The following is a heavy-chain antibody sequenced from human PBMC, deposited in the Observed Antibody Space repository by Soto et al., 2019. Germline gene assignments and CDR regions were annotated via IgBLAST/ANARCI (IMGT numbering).Heavy chain of an antibody. CDR3: ASDLSGRADV. J-gene: IGHJ6*02. D-gene: IGHD2-21*01. CDR2: MNEDGGTT. CDR1: GFPFGSHA. V-gene: IGHV3-23*01. Sequence: EVQLLESGGGLVQPGGSLRLSCAASGFPFGSHAMSWVRQAPGKGLEWVSRMNEDGGTTDYADSVKGRFTISRDNAKNTLYLQMNSLRVEDTAVYYCASDLSGRADVWGQGTTVTVSS.